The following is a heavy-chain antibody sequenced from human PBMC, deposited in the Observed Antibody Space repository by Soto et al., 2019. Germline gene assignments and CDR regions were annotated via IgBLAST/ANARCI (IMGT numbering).Heavy chain of an antibody. D-gene: IGHD3-10*01. CDR2: FDPEDGET. Sequence: ASVKVSCKVSVYTLTELSRQWVRQAPGKGLEWMGGFDPEDGETIYAQKFQGRVTMTEDTSTDTAYMELSSLRSEDTAVYYCATGPVWFGESPLDYWGQGTLVTVSS. J-gene: IGHJ4*02. CDR3: ATGPVWFGESPLDY. CDR1: VYTLTELS. V-gene: IGHV1-24*01.